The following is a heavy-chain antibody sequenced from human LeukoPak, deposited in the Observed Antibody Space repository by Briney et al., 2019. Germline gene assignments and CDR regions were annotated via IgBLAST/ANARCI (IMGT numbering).Heavy chain of an antibody. CDR2: IYYSGST. CDR3: ARSATVTTNYFDY. J-gene: IGHJ4*02. D-gene: IGHD4-11*01. CDR1: GGSISSYY. Sequence: SETLSLTCTVSGGSISSYYWSWIRQPPGKGLEWIGYIYYSGSTNYNPSLKSRVTISVDTSKNQFSLKLSSVTAADTAVYYCARSATVTTNYFDYWGQGTLVTVSS. V-gene: IGHV4-59*01.